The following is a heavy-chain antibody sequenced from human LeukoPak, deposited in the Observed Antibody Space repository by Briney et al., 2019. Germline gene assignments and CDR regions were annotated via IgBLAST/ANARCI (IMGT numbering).Heavy chain of an antibody. CDR3: ARTNIVVVPAATYYYYGMDV. D-gene: IGHD2-2*01. J-gene: IGHJ6*02. V-gene: IGHV4-4*07. CDR1: GGSISSYY. CDR2: IYTSGST. Sequence: SETLSLTCTVSGGSISSYYWSWIRQPPGKGLEWIGRIYTSGSTNYNPSLKSRVTMSVDTSKNQFSLKLSSVTAADTAVYYCARTNIVVVPAATYYYYGMDVWGQGTTVTVSS.